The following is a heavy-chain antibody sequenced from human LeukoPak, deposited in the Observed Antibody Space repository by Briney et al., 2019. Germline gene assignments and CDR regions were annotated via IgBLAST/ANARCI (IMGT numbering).Heavy chain of an antibody. D-gene: IGHD1-26*01. CDR3: ARSHRQWELLGYAFDI. CDR1: GGSISSYY. CDR2: IYYSGST. V-gene: IGHV4-59*12. Sequence: SETLSLTCTVSGGSISSYYWSWIRQPPGKGLEWIGYIYYSGSTNYNPSLKSRVTISVDTSKNQFSLKLSSVTAADTAVYYCARSHRQWELLGYAFDIWGQGTMVTVSS. J-gene: IGHJ3*02.